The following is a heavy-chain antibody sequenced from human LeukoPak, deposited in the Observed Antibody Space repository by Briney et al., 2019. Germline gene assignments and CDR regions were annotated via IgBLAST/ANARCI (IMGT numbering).Heavy chain of an antibody. V-gene: IGHV4-34*01. CDR3: ARGRAA. CDR2: INHSGST. J-gene: IGHJ5*02. CDR1: GGSFSGYY. Sequence: PSEILSLTCAVYGGSFSGYYWSWIRQPPGKGLEWIGEINHSGSTNYNPSLKSRVTISVDTSKNQFSLKLSSVTAADTAVYYCARGRAAWGQGTLVTVSS.